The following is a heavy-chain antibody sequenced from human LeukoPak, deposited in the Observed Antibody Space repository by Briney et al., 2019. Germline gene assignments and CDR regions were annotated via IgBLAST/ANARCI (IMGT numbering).Heavy chain of an antibody. CDR1: GFTFSGYR. V-gene: IGHV3-21*01. CDR3: ARDMGEPVYGMDV. D-gene: IGHD1-26*01. Sequence: AGSLRLSCATSGFTFSGYRMNWVRQAPGKGLEWVSSISGSSSYIYYTDSVKGRFTLSRDNAKNSLVLQMNSLRADDTGVYYCARDMGEPVYGMDVWGPGTTVTVSS. CDR2: ISGSSSYI. J-gene: IGHJ6*02.